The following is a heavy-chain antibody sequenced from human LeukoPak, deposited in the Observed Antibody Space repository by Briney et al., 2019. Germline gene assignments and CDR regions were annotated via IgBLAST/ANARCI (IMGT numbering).Heavy chain of an antibody. V-gene: IGHV1-2*02. CDR1: GYTFTGYY. D-gene: IGHD6-19*01. CDR2: INPNSGGT. CDR3: ARDLTGYSSGWYGGAGSAFDI. Sequence: ASVKVSCKASGYTFTGYYMHWVRQAPGQGLEWMGWINPNSGGTNYAQKFQGRVTMTRDTSISTAYMELSRLRSDDTAVYYCARDLTGYSSGWYGGAGSAFDIWGQGTMVTVSS. J-gene: IGHJ3*02.